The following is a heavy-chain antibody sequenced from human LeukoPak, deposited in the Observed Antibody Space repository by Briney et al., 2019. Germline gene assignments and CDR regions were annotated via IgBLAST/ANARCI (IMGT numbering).Heavy chain of an antibody. J-gene: IGHJ4*02. CDR3: ARGCDDSSGYYQYYFDY. Sequence: SETLSLTCAVYGGSFSGYYWSWIRQPPGKGLEWIGEINHSGSTNYNPSLKSRVTISVDTSKNQFSLKLSSVTAADTAVCYCARGCDDSSGYYQYYFDYWGQGTLVTVSS. D-gene: IGHD3-22*01. CDR1: GGSFSGYY. V-gene: IGHV4-34*01. CDR2: INHSGST.